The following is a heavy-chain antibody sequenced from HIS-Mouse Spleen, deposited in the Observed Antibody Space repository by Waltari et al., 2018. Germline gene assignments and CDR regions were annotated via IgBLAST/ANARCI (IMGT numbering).Heavy chain of an antibody. CDR3: AREIPYSSSWYDWYFDL. J-gene: IGHJ2*01. D-gene: IGHD6-13*01. V-gene: IGHV4-39*07. Sequence: QLQLQESGPGLVKPSETLSLTCTVSGGSISSSSYYWGWIRQPPGKGLEWNGSIYYSGNTYYNPSLKSQFTRSVDTSKNQFSLKLSYVTAADTAVYYCAREIPYSSSWYDWYFDLWGRGTLVTVSS. CDR1: GGSISSSSYY. CDR2: IYYSGNT.